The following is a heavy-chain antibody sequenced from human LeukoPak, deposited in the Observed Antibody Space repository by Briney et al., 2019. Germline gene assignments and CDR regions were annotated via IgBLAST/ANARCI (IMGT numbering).Heavy chain of an antibody. D-gene: IGHD3-22*01. V-gene: IGHV4-39*01. CDR2: IHYSGNT. CDR1: GGSISSGGYY. J-gene: IGHJ4*02. Sequence: SETLSLTCTVSGGSISSGGYYWSWIRQHPGKGLEWIGSIHYSGNTYYNPSLKSRVTISVDTSRNQFSLKLSSVSAADRGIYYCAKHEGSYFDKSGYTFEYWGQGTLVTVSS. CDR3: AKHEGSYFDKSGYTFEY.